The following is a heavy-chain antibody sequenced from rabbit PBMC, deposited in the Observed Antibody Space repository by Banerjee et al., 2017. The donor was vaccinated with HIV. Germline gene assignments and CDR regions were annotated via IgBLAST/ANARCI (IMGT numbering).Heavy chain of an antibody. Sequence: SSGNTVYATWAKGRFTISKTSWTTVTLQMTSLTAADTATYFCTRNPYDDTNLWGPGTLVTVS. V-gene: IGHV1S40*01. CDR2: SSGNT. D-gene: IGHD6-1*01. J-gene: IGHJ4*01. CDR3: TRNPYDDTNL.